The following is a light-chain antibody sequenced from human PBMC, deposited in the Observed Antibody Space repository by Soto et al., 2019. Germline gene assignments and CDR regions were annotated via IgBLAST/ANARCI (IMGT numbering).Light chain of an antibody. CDR2: AAS. CDR1: RAITDY. V-gene: IGKV1-27*01. J-gene: IGKJ1*01. Sequence: DIQMTQSPSSLSASVGDRVTITCRARRAITDYLVWYQQKPGQVPKILIYAASTLQSGVPSRFTDSGSGTDFTLTITGLQPEDFATYYCQNYNSAPWTVGQGTKVEF. CDR3: QNYNSAPWT.